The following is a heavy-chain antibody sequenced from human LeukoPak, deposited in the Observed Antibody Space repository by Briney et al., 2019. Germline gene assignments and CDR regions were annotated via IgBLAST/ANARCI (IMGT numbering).Heavy chain of an antibody. J-gene: IGHJ6*03. CDR2: ITSTSSYI. CDR1: GFTFSNYN. D-gene: IGHD1-26*01. V-gene: IGHV3-21*01. CDR3: ARDPYSGSYGNYYYYYMDV. Sequence: GGSLRLSCAASGFTFSNYNMNWVRQAPGKGLEWVSSITSTSSYIYYADSVRGRFTISRDNAKNSLYQQMNSLRAEDTALYFCARDPYSGSYGNYYYYYMDVWGKGTTVTISS.